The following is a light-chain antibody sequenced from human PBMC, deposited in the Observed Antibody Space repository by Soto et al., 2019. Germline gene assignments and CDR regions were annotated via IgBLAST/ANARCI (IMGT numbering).Light chain of an antibody. J-gene: IGLJ1*01. V-gene: IGLV2-14*01. Sequence: QSVLAQPASLSGSFGQSITISCSGPNTDLGVYGYVSWYQHHPGKAPKLLIYDVNNRPSGISDRFSGSKSGDTASLTISGLQAEDEADYFCFSKISGFVYGFRTGTKVTVL. CDR2: DVN. CDR1: NTDLGVYGY. CDR3: FSKISGFVYG.